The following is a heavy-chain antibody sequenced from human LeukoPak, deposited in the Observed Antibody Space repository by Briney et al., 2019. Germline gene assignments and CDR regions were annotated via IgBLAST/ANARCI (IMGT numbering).Heavy chain of an antibody. CDR3: ARDSSTVTTRYFDY. V-gene: IGHV4-59*01. D-gene: IGHD4-17*01. CDR1: GGSINNYY. J-gene: IGHJ4*02. CDR2: VYYTGST. Sequence: SETLSLTCTVSGGSINNYYWTWIRQPPGKGLECIGDVYYTGSTYYNPSLKSRVTISVDSSKNQFSLKLNSVTAADTAVYYCARDSSTVTTRYFDYWGQGTLVTV.